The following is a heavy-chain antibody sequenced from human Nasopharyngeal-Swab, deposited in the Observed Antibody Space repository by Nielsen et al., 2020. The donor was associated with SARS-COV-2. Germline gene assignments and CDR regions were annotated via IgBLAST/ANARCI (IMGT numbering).Heavy chain of an antibody. CDR2: IRYDGSNK. CDR1: GFTFSSYG. J-gene: IGHJ6*03. Sequence: GGSLRLSCAASGFTFSSYGMHWVRQAPGKGLEWVAFIRYDGSNKYYADSVKGRFTISRDNSKNTLYLQMNSLRAEDTAVYYCAKGRNIVVVIAFYYMDVWGKGTTVTVSS. V-gene: IGHV3-30*02. D-gene: IGHD2-21*01. CDR3: AKGRNIVVVIAFYYMDV.